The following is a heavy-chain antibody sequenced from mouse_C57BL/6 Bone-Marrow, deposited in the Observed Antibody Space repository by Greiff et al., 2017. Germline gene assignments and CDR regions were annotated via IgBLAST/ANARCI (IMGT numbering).Heavy chain of an antibody. CDR1: GFTFSSYA. V-gene: IGHV5-4*01. D-gene: IGHD4-1*01. J-gene: IGHJ4*01. Sequence: EVHLVESGGGLVKPGGSLKLSCAASGFTFSSYAMSWVRQTPEKRLEWVATISDGGSYTYYPDNVKGRFTISRDNAKNNLYLQMSHLKSEDTAMYYCARVNWDLFYAMDYWGQGTSVTVSS. CDR2: ISDGGSYT. CDR3: ARVNWDLFYAMDY.